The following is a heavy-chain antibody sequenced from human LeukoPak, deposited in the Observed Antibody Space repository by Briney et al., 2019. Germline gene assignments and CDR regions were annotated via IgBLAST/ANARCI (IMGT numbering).Heavy chain of an antibody. D-gene: IGHD6-19*01. CDR1: GFTFDDYG. CDR3: ARNSGSGCFDY. CDR2: ISGSGGTT. J-gene: IGHJ4*02. Sequence: GGSLRLPCAASGFTFDDYGMSWVRPAPGKGLEWVSGISGSGGTTYYADSVMGRFTISRDNSKNTLYLQMNSLRAEDTAVYYCARNSGSGCFDYWGQGTLVTVSS. V-gene: IGHV3-23*01.